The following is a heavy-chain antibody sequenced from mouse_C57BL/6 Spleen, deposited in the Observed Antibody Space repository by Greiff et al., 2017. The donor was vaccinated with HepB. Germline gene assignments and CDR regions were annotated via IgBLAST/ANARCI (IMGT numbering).Heavy chain of an antibody. Sequence: VQLVESGPGLVKPSQSLSLTCSVTGYSITSGYYWNWIRQFPGNKLEWMGYISYDGSNNYNPSLKNRISITRDTSKNQFFLKLNSVTTEDTATYYCARGYYYAMDYWGQGTSVTVSS. J-gene: IGHJ4*01. CDR1: GYSITSGYY. CDR2: ISYDGSN. V-gene: IGHV3-6*01. CDR3: ARGYYYAMDY.